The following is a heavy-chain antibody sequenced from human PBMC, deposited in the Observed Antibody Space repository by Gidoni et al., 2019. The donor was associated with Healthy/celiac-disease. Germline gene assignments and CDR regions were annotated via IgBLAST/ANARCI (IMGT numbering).Heavy chain of an antibody. V-gene: IGHV3-23*01. D-gene: IGHD2-15*01. Sequence: EVQLLESGGGLVQPGGSLRLSCAASGFTFSSYAMSWVRQAPGKGLEWVSAISGSGGSTYYADSVKGRFTISRDNSKNTLYLQMNSLRAEDTAVYYCAKALFPGVVVVAACYDYWGQGTLVTVSS. J-gene: IGHJ4*02. CDR2: ISGSGGST. CDR3: AKALFPGVVVVAACYDY. CDR1: GFTFSSYA.